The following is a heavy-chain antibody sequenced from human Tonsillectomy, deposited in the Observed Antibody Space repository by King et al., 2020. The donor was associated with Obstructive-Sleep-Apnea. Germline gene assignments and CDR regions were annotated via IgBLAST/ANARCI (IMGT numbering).Heavy chain of an antibody. Sequence: VQLVESGGGVVQSGRSLSLSCAASGFTFSSYAMHWVRQAPGKGLEWVAVISYDGSNKYYADSVKGRFTISRDNSKNTLYLQMNRLRAEDTAVYYCARDRWFGELFLDAFDIWGQGTMVTVSS. V-gene: IGHV3-30*04. J-gene: IGHJ3*02. CDR3: ARDRWFGELFLDAFDI. D-gene: IGHD3-10*01. CDR2: ISYDGSNK. CDR1: GFTFSSYA.